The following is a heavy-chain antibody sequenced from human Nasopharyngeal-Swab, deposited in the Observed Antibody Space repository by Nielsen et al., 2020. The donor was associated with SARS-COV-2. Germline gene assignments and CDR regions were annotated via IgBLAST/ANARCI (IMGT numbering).Heavy chain of an antibody. CDR1: GYTFTSYG. V-gene: IGHV1-18*01. Sequence: ASVKVSCKASGYTFTSYGISWVRQAPGQGLEWMGWISAYNGNTNYAQKFQGRVTMTTDTSTSTAYMELRSLRSDDTAVYYCARDSDDFWSVKNWSYYNYYGMDVWGQGTTVTVSS. CDR3: ARDSDDFWSVKNWSYYNYYGMDV. J-gene: IGHJ6*02. D-gene: IGHD3-3*01. CDR2: ISAYNGNT.